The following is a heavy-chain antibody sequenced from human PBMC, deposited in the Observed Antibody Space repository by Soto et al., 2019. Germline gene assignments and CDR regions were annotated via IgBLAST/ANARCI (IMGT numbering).Heavy chain of an antibody. D-gene: IGHD3-10*01. J-gene: IGHJ5*02. CDR1: GFTFGTTD. V-gene: IGHV3-23*01. CDR3: VKNSGWFNT. CDR2: IDGSGGIT. Sequence: QTGESLRLACAASGFTFGTTDMSWVRQAPGEGLEWVSTIDGSGGITYYADSVKGRFTISRDNSRNTVYLQMNSLRGDDTALYYCVKNSGWFNTWGQGALVTVSS.